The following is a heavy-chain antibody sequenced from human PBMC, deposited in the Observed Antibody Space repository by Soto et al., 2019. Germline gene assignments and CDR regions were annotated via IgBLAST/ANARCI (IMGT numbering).Heavy chain of an antibody. CDR2: ISAYNVNT. CDR1: CYTFTSYG. CDR3: AREPPDSSGSYFGY. V-gene: IGHV1-18*04. D-gene: IGHD3-22*01. J-gene: IGHJ4*02. Sequence: EASVKAACKASCYTFTSYGISWVRQAPGQGHEWMGWISAYNVNTNNAQKLQGRVTMTTDTSTSTAYMELRSLRSDDTAVYYCAREPPDSSGSYFGYWDQGTLVTVSS.